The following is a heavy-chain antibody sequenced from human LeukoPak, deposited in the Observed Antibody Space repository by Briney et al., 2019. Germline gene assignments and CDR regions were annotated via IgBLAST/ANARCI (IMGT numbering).Heavy chain of an antibody. J-gene: IGHJ4*02. V-gene: IGHV4-39*07. CDR3: ARDPHYDILTGGGGGFDY. Sequence: SQTLSLTCTVSGGSISSSSYYWGWIRQPPGKGLEWIGSIYYSGSTYYNPSLKSRVTISVDTSKNQFSLKLSSVTAADTAVYYCARDPHYDILTGGGGGFDYWGQGTLVTVSS. CDR1: GGSISSSSYY. D-gene: IGHD3-9*01. CDR2: IYYSGST.